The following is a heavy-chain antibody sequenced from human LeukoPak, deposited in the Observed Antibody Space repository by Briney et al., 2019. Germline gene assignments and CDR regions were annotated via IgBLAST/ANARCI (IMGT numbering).Heavy chain of an antibody. CDR1: GFTFSNYV. D-gene: IGHD6-13*01. Sequence: GGSLRLSCAASGFTFSNYVMNWVRQAPGKGLEWVAIIWFDGTNKYYADSVKGRFTISRDNSKDALYLQMDSLGAEDTAVYYCARAQPTSSWTGFNIWGQGTMVTVSS. CDR3: ARAQPTSSWTGFNI. V-gene: IGHV3-33*01. CDR2: IWFDGTNK. J-gene: IGHJ3*02.